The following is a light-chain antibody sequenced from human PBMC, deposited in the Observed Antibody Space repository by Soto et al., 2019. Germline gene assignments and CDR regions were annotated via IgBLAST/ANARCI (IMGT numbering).Light chain of an antibody. V-gene: IGLV4-60*03. Sequence: QLVLTQSSSASASLGSSVRLTCTLSSGHSIYVIAWHQQQPGRAPRYLMRVEGSGTYQKGTGVPARFAGSSSGPDRYLIISNLQSEDEADYCCETWDSDTRVFGGGTEVTVL. J-gene: IGLJ3*02. CDR2: VEGSGTY. CDR1: SGHSIYV. CDR3: ETWDSDTRV.